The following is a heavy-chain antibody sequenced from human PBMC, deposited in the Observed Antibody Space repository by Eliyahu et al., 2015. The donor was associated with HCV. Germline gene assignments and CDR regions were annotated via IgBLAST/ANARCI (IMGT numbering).Heavy chain of an antibody. CDR2: INPSGGST. Sequence: QVQLLQSGAEMKKPGASVKVSCKTSGFIFTTYYIHWVRQAPGQGLEWMGVINPSGGSTSYAQKFQDRVTLTRDTSTSTVYMEVSSLRSEDTAVYYCARDPGSNWKATSYYYMDVWGKGTTVTVSS. CDR1: GFIFTTYY. CDR3: ARDPGSNWKATSYYYMDV. D-gene: IGHD1-1*01. V-gene: IGHV1-46*01. J-gene: IGHJ6*03.